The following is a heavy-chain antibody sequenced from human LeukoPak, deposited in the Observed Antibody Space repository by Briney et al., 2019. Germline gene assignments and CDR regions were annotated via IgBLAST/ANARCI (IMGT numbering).Heavy chain of an antibody. Sequence: ASVKVSCKASGYTFTGYYMHWVRQAPGQGLEWMGWINPNSGGTNYAQKFQGRVTMTRDTSISTAYMELSRLRSDDTAVYYCARDRVTMVRGVIITPGYWGQGTLVTVSS. V-gene: IGHV1-2*02. CDR1: GYTFTGYY. D-gene: IGHD3-10*01. CDR2: INPNSGGT. J-gene: IGHJ4*02. CDR3: ARDRVTMVRGVIITPGY.